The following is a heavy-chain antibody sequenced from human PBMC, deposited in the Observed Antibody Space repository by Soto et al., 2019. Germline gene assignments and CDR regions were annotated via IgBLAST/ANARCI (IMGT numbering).Heavy chain of an antibody. CDR1: GDSVNSGAHY. D-gene: IGHD3-9*01. Sequence: SATLSLTCTVSGDSVNSGAHYWSWIRQPPGKGLEWIGYILASETTSYNPSLKSRVTISLDTSKNQFSLRLTSVTAADTALYYCARVRGVDSFDLWGQGTMVTVSS. V-gene: IGHV4-61*08. J-gene: IGHJ3*01. CDR2: ILASETT. CDR3: ARVRGVDSFDL.